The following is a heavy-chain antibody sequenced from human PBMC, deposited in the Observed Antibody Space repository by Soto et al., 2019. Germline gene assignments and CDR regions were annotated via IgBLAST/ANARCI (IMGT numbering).Heavy chain of an antibody. CDR1: GDSIGGFGY. CDR2: ISSSGST. J-gene: IGHJ5*02. D-gene: IGHD2-21*02. CDR3: ARSGVTGIVIPSHWFDP. V-gene: IGHV4-31*03. Sequence: TLSLTCTVSGDSIGGFGYWSWIRHVPGRGLEWIGCISSSGSTYYNPALNNRISLSLDTSQNQFSLKLLSVTAADTAIYYCARSGVTGIVIPSHWFDPWGQGTLVTVSS.